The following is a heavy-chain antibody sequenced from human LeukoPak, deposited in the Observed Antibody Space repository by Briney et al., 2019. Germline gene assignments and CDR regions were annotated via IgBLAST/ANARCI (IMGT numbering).Heavy chain of an antibody. V-gene: IGHV1-18*01. CDR2: ISAYNGNT. J-gene: IGHJ4*02. D-gene: IGHD3-22*01. Sequence: ASVEVSCKASGYTFTSYGISWVRQAPGQGLEWMGWISAYNGNTNYAQKLQGRVTMTTDTSTSTAYMELRSLRSDDTAVYYCARNYYDSSGVQESDYWGQGTLVTVSS. CDR1: GYTFTSYG. CDR3: ARNYYDSSGVQESDY.